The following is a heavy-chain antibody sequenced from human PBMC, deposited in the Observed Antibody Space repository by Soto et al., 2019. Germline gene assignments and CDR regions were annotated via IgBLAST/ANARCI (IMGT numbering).Heavy chain of an antibody. CDR1: GYSFTGYW. Sequence: PGESLKISCKGSGYSFTGYWIGWVRQMPGKGLECMGIIYPGDSDTRYSPSFQGQVTISADKSISTAYLQWSSLRASDTAMYYCAIPRYPGRGYYGMDVWGQRTTVTVSS. J-gene: IGHJ6*02. V-gene: IGHV5-51*01. CDR3: AIPRYPGRGYYGMDV. CDR2: IYPGDSDT. D-gene: IGHD2-15*01.